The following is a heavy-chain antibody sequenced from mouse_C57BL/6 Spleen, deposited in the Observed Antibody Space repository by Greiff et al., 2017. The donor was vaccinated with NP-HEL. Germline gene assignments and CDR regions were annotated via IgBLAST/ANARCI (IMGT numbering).Heavy chain of an antibody. CDR3: ARAGIGFAY. J-gene: IGHJ3*01. V-gene: IGHV3-6*01. CDR1: GYSITSGYY. CDR2: ISYDGSN. Sequence: EVKLVESGPGLVKPSQSLSLTCSVTGYSITSGYYWNWIRQFPGNKLEWMGYISYDGSNNYNPSLKNRISITRDTSKNQFFLKLNSVTTEDTATYYCARAGIGFAYWGQGTLVTVSA.